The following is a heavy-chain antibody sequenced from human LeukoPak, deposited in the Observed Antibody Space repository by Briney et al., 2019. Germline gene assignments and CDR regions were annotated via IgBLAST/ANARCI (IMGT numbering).Heavy chain of an antibody. V-gene: IGHV3-23*01. Sequence: PGGSLRLSCEASGFTFSNYAMSWVRQAPGKGLEWVSVISGGGVTTDYADSVKGRFTISRDNSKNTLYLQMNSLRAKDTAVYYCAKDASGSSRRWFDPWGQGTLVTVSS. D-gene: IGHD1-26*01. CDR3: AKDASGSSRRWFDP. CDR2: ISGGGVTT. J-gene: IGHJ5*02. CDR1: GFTFSNYA.